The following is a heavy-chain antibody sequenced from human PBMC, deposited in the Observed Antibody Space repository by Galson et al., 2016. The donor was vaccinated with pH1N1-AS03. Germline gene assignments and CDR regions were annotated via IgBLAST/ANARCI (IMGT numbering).Heavy chain of an antibody. CDR3: TKEGYGDYFDY. D-gene: IGHD4-17*01. J-gene: IGHJ4*02. V-gene: IGHV3-15*01. CDR1: GFTFDEYN. Sequence: SLRLSCAASGFTFDEYNMHWVRQAPGKGLEWVGRTKSKTDGGTTDFAAPVEGRFTISRDDSKNMLYLQMNSLKTEDSAMYYCTKEGYGDYFDYWGQGTLVTVSS. CDR2: TKSKTDGGTT.